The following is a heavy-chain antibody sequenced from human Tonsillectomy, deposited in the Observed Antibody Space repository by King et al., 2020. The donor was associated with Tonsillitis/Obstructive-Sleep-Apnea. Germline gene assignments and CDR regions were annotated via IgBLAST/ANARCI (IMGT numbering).Heavy chain of an antibody. Sequence: VQLQQWGAGLLKPSETLSLTCAVYGGSFSGYYWSWLRQPPGKGLEWIGEINHSGSTNYIPSLKSRITISVDTSKNQFSLKLSSVTAADTAVYYCARGVFLEWLSTPRPHPYNKFFDYWGQGTLVTVSS. CDR2: INHSGST. V-gene: IGHV4-34*01. J-gene: IGHJ4*02. CDR1: GGSFSGYY. D-gene: IGHD3-3*01. CDR3: ARGVFLEWLSTPRPHPYNKFFDY.